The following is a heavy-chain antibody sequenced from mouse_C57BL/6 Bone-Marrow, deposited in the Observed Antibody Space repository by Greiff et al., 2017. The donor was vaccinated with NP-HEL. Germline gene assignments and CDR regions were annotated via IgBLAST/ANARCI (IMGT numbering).Heavy chain of an antibody. CDR3: ARWEYGNYGRFAY. CDR1: GFTFTDYY. V-gene: IGHV7-3*01. CDR2: IRNKANGYTT. J-gene: IGHJ3*01. Sequence: EVQGVESGGGLVQPGGSLSLSCAASGFTFTDYYMSWVRQPPGKALEWLGFIRNKANGYTTEYSASVKGRFTISRDNSQSILYLQMNALRAEDSATYYCARWEYGNYGRFAYWGQGTLVTVSA. D-gene: IGHD2-10*02.